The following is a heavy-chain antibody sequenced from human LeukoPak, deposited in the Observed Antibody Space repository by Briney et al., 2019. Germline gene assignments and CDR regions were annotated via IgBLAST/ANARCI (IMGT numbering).Heavy chain of an antibody. J-gene: IGHJ4*02. CDR3: ARRGVWLRGYFDY. Sequence: PSETLSLTCAVYGGSFSGYYWSWIRQPPGKGLEWIGEINHSGSTNYNPSLKSRVTISVDTSKNQFSQKLSSVTAADTAVYYCARRGVWLRGYFDYWGQGTLVTVSS. CDR1: GGSFSGYY. D-gene: IGHD5-18*01. CDR2: INHSGST. V-gene: IGHV4-34*01.